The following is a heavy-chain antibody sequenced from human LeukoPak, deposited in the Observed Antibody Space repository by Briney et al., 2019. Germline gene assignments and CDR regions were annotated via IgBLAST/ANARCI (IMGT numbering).Heavy chain of an antibody. J-gene: IGHJ4*02. CDR1: GFTFSSYA. V-gene: IGHV3-23*01. Sequence: GGSLRLSCAASGFTFSSYAMSWVRQAPGKGLEWVSAISGSGGSTYYADSVKGRFTISRDNSKNTLYLQMNSLRAEDTAVYYCAARPPLHYYDSSGYYYYFDYWGQGTLVTASS. D-gene: IGHD3-22*01. CDR3: AARPPLHYYDSSGYYYYFDY. CDR2: ISGSGGST.